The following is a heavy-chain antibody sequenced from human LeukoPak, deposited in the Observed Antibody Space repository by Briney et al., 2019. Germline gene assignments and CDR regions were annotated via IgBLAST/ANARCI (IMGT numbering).Heavy chain of an antibody. J-gene: IGHJ3*02. CDR1: GGSFSGYY. Sequence: SETLSLTCAVYGGSFSGYYWSWIRQPPGKGLEWIGEINHSGSTNYNPSLKSRVTISVDTSKNQFSLKLSSVTAADTAVYYCARGCSYGAFDIWGQGTMVTVSS. D-gene: IGHD6-6*01. CDR3: ARGCSYGAFDI. CDR2: INHSGST. V-gene: IGHV4-34*01.